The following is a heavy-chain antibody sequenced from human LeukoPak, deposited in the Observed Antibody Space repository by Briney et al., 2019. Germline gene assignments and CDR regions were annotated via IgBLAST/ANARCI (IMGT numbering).Heavy chain of an antibody. Sequence: ASVKVSCKASGYTFTSYGISWVRQAPGQGLEWMGWISAYNGNTNYAQKLQGRVTMTTDTSTSTAYMELRSLRSDDTAVYYCAGDFWSGYYIQGGFDPWGQGTLVTVSS. CDR3: AGDFWSGYYIQGGFDP. D-gene: IGHD3-3*01. CDR2: ISAYNGNT. CDR1: GYTFTSYG. V-gene: IGHV1-18*01. J-gene: IGHJ5*02.